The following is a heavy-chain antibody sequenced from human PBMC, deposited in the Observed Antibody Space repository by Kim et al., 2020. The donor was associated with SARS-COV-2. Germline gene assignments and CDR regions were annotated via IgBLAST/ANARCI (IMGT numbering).Heavy chain of an antibody. CDR1: GGSFSGYY. CDR3: ARGASYVFSGRWFDP. V-gene: IGHV4-34*01. D-gene: IGHD5-18*01. CDR2: INHSGST. J-gene: IGHJ5*02. Sequence: SETLSLTCAVYGGSFSGYYWSWIRQPPGKGLEWIGEINHSGSTNYNPSLKSRVTISVDTSKNQFSLKLSSVTAADTAVYYCARGASYVFSGRWFDPWGQGTLVTVSS.